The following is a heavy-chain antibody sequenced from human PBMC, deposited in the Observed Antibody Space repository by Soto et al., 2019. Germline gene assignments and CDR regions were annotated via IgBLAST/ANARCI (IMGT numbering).Heavy chain of an antibody. V-gene: IGHV1-69*08. CDR1: GGTFSSYT. Sequence: QVQLVQSGAEVKKPGSSVKVSCKASGGTFSSYTITWVRQAPGQGLEWLGRIIPIFGVRNYAQKFQDRVTITAGRSTTTAYMELSRLRSEDTAVYYCVRDWERTKQTWGFGDSWGQGTLVTVSS. CDR2: IIPIFGVR. CDR3: VRDWERTKQTWGFGDS. D-gene: IGHD1-26*01. J-gene: IGHJ4*02.